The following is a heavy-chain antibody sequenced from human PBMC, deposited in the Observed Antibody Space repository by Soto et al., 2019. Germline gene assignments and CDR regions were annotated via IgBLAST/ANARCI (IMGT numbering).Heavy chain of an antibody. V-gene: IGHV3-23*01. CDR3: AMGPAAAGPFGY. CDR2: ISGSGGST. J-gene: IGHJ4*02. D-gene: IGHD6-13*01. CDR1: GFTFSSSA. Sequence: PGGSLRLSCAASGFTFSSSAMSWVRQAPGKGLEWVSIISGSGGSTYYADSVKGRFTISRHNSKNTLYLQMNSLRAEDTAVYYCAMGPAAAGPFGYWGQGTLVTVSS.